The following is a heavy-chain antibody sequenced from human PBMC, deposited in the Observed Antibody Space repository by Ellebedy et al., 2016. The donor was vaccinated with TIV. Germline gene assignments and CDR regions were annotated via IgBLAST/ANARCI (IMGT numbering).Heavy chain of an antibody. D-gene: IGHD3-22*01. CDR2: IWYDGSNK. Sequence: GGSLRLSXAASGLTFSSYGMHWVRQAPGKGLEWVAVIWYDGSNKYYADSVKGRFTISRDNSKNTLYLQMNSLRAEDTAVYYCARDHPGYYDSSGYIDYWGQGTLVTVSS. J-gene: IGHJ4*02. V-gene: IGHV3-33*01. CDR3: ARDHPGYYDSSGYIDY. CDR1: GLTFSSYG.